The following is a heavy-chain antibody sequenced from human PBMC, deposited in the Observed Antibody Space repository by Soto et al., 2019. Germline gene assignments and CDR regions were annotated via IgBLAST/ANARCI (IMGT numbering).Heavy chain of an antibody. CDR3: ARGIKGYDFWSGPADY. CDR2: IYSGGST. J-gene: IGHJ4*02. CDR1: GFTVSSNY. Sequence: GGSLRLSCAASGFTVSSNYMSWVRQAPGKGLEWVSVIYSGGSTYYADSVKGRFTISRDNSKNTLYLQMNSLRAEDTAVYYCARGIKGYDFWSGPADYWGQGTLVTVSS. V-gene: IGHV3-66*01. D-gene: IGHD3-3*01.